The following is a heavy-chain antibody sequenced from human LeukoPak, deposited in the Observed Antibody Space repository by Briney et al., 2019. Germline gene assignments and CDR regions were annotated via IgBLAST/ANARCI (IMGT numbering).Heavy chain of an antibody. Sequence: ASVKASCKASGYTFTGYYMHWVRQAPGQGLEWMGWINPNSGGTNCAQKFQGRVTLTRDTSISTAYMELTRLSSDDTAVYYCARTPSLTYSSSWSASSQIYYFDYWGQGTLVTVSS. D-gene: IGHD6-13*01. CDR1: GYTFTGYY. J-gene: IGHJ4*02. CDR2: INPNSGGT. V-gene: IGHV1-2*02. CDR3: ARTPSLTYSSSWSASSQIYYFDY.